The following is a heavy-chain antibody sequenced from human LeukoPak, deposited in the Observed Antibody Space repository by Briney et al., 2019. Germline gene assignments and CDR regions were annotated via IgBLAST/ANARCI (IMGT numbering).Heavy chain of an antibody. D-gene: IGHD5-18*01. CDR2: IWYDGSNK. V-gene: IGHV3-30*19. CDR1: GFTFSSYG. CDR3: ARDRRWIQLWLGPDY. Sequence: PGGSLRLSCAASGFTFSSYGMHWVRQAPGKGLEWVAVIWYDGSNKYYADSVKGRFTISRDNSKNTLYLQMNSLRAEDTAVYYCARDRRWIQLWLGPDYWGQGTLVTVSS. J-gene: IGHJ4*02.